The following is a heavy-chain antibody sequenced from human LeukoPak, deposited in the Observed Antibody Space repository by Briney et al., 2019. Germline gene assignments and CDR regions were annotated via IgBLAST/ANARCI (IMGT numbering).Heavy chain of an antibody. D-gene: IGHD6-25*01. CDR1: GGSVDNYY. V-gene: IGHV4-59*02. CDR2: IYYSGST. CDR3: ARGSGWFVY. Sequence: SETLSLTCTVSGGSVDNYYWSWVRQPPGKGLEWIGYIYYSGSTNYNPSLKSRVTISVDTSKNQFSLRMSSVTAADTAVYYCARGSGWFVYWGQGTLVTVSS. J-gene: IGHJ5*01.